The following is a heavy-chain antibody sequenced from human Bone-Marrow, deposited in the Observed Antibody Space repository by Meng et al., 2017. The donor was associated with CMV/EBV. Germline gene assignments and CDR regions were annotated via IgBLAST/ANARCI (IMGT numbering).Heavy chain of an antibody. D-gene: IGHD2-2*01. CDR2: ISSSSSYI. J-gene: IGHJ5*02. Sequence: GESLKISCAASGFTFSSYSMNWVRQAPGKGLEWVSSISSSSSYIYYADSVKGRFTISRDNAKNSLYLQMNSLRAEDTAVYYCARDLLSGGYCSSTSCSNWFDPWDHGTLVTVSS. CDR1: GFTFSSYS. V-gene: IGHV3-21*01. CDR3: ARDLLSGGYCSSTSCSNWFDP.